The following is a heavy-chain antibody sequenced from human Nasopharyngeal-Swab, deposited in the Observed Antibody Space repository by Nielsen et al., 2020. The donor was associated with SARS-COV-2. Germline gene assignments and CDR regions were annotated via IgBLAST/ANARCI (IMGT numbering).Heavy chain of an antibody. CDR1: GFTFSRYW. J-gene: IGHJ3*01. CDR2: MNSDGSRT. CDR3: ARVDVHDAFDV. D-gene: IGHD3-16*01. Sequence: GGSLRLSCAASGFTFSRYWMHWVRQAPGEGLVWVSRMNSDGSRTSYADSVKGRFTISRDNAKNTLYLQMNSLRAEDTAVYYCARVDVHDAFDVWGQGTMVTVSS. V-gene: IGHV3-74*01.